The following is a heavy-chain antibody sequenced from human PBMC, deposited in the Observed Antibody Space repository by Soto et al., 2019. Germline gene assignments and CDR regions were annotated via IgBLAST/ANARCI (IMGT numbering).Heavy chain of an antibody. D-gene: IGHD2-2*01. Sequence: ASVKVSCKTSGYSFTKYGLHWVRQAPGQRLEWMGGINPGNGDTKYSQKFQGRVTITRDTSATTAYMELSSLRSEDSAVFHCARTDCSSTSCYNYYYYGMDVWGQGTTVTVS. V-gene: IGHV1-3*01. CDR3: ARTDCSSTSCYNYYYYGMDV. J-gene: IGHJ6*02. CDR2: INPGNGDT. CDR1: GYSFTKYG.